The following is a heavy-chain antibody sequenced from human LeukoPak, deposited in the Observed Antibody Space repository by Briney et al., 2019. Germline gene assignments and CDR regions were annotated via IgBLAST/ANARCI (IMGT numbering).Heavy chain of an antibody. V-gene: IGHV3-74*01. CDR3: ARVDSTRANDL. CDR1: GFTFANYW. J-gene: IGHJ5*02. D-gene: IGHD2-8*01. CDR2: ISSDGSIT. Sequence: GGSLRLSCVASGFTFANYWMYWVRQAPGKGLVWASFISSDGSITAYADSVKGRFTISRDNAKNTLYLQMNSLRVEDTAVYYCARVDSTRANDLWGQGALVTVSS.